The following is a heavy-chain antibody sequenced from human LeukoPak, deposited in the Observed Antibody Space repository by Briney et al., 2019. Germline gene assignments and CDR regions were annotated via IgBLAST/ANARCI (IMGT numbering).Heavy chain of an antibody. CDR3: ARGRVSSSTWYSTYYYYFYMDV. D-gene: IGHD1-1*01. CDR1: GASFNHYY. CDR2: VNHSGGT. Sequence: SETLSLTCAVYGASFNHYYWTWIRQPPGKGLEWIGEVNHSGGTNFNPSLNGRVSISRDTTKNLFSLRLRSVTAADTAVYFCARGRVSSSTWYSTYYYYFYMDVWGKGTTVTVSS. V-gene: IGHV4-34*01. J-gene: IGHJ6*03.